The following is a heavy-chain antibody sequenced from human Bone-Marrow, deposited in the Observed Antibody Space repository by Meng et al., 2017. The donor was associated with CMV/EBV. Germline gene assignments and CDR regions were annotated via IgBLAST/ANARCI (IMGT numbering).Heavy chain of an antibody. D-gene: IGHD3-3*01. CDR2: IYYSGST. CDR3: ARGRPGDFWSGYYTLWNLDY. Sequence: GSLRLSCTVSGGSISSSSYYWGWIRQPPGKGLEWIGSIYYSGSTYYNPSLKSRVTISVDTSKNQFSLKLSSVTAADTAVYYCARGRPGDFWSGYYTLWNLDYWGQGTLVTVSS. J-gene: IGHJ4*02. V-gene: IGHV4-39*07. CDR1: GGSISSSSYY.